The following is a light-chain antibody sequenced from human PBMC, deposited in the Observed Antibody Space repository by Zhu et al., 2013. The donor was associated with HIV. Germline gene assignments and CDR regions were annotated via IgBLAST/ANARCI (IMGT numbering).Light chain of an antibody. Sequence: DIQMTQSPSTLSASVGDRVTITCRASQSISSWLAWYQQKLGKAPKVLIYDASSLDSGVPSRFSGSGSGTEFTLAISSLQPDDFATYYCQQYNSWWTFGQGTKVEMK. V-gene: IGKV1-5*01. CDR2: DAS. CDR3: QQYNSWWT. CDR1: QSISSW. J-gene: IGKJ1*01.